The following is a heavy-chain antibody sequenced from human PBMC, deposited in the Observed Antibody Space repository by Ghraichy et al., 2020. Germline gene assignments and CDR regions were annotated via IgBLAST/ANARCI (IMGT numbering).Heavy chain of an antibody. CDR1: GCSISNGGYY. V-gene: IGHV4-31*03. CDR2: ISISGST. J-gene: IGHJ6*02. Sequence: SETLSLTCTVSGCSISNGGYYCTWIRQHPGKGLEWIGYISISGSTYYNPSLKSRLTISLDTSENQFSLRLNSVTAADTAVYFCARRSASKSPRDYYYGMDVWGQGTTVTLSS. D-gene: IGHD6-6*01. CDR3: ARRSASKSPRDYYYGMDV.